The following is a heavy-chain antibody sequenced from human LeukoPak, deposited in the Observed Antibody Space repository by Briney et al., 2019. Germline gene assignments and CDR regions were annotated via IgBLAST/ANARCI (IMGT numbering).Heavy chain of an antibody. J-gene: IGHJ4*02. CDR2: IYYTGNT. Sequence: SDTLSLTCTVSGDSISTSKSYWGWIRQPPLKGLEWIGSIYYTGNTYYNASLKSRVTISVDTSKNQFSLKLSSVTAADTAVYYCAREGYCSSTSCYVVPDYWGQGTLVTVSS. CDR1: GDSISTSKSY. CDR3: AREGYCSSTSCYVVPDY. D-gene: IGHD2-2*01. V-gene: IGHV4-39*07.